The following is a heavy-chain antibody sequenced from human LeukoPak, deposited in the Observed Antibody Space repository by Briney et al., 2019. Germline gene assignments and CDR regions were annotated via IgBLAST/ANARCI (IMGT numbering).Heavy chain of an antibody. CDR1: GFTFSGDA. D-gene: IGHD3-10*01. CDR2: ISGVGAST. Sequence: GGSLRLSCAASGFTFSGDAMSWVRQAPGKGLEWVSTISGVGASTYYADSVKSRFTISRDNSENTLYLQMNSLRAEDTAVYYCVKGSGTDYRWGQGTLVTVSS. V-gene: IGHV3-23*01. CDR3: VKGSGTDYR. J-gene: IGHJ4*02.